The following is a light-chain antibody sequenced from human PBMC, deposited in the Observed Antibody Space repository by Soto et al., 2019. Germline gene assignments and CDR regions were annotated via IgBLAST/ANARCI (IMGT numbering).Light chain of an antibody. V-gene: IGKV1-39*01. CDR3: QQSYSTPLT. CDR2: AAS. J-gene: IGKJ4*01. Sequence: DIQMTPSPSSLSASVGDRVTITCRASQSISSYLNWYQQKPGKAPKLLIYAASSLQSGVPSRLSGSGSGTDFTLTISSLQPEDFATYYCQQSYSTPLTFGGGTKVDIK. CDR1: QSISSY.